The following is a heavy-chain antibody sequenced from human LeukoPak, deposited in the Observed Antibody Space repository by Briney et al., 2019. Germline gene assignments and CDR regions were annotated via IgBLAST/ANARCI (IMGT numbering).Heavy chain of an antibody. CDR2: IIPIFGTA. CDR1: GGTFSSYA. Sequence: SVKVSCKASGGTFSSYAISWVRQAPGQGLEWMGGIIPIFGTANYAQKYQGRVTITADESTSTAYMELSSLRSEDTAVYYCARAIQLWSPFDYWGQGTLVTVSS. D-gene: IGHD5-18*01. CDR3: ARAIQLWSPFDY. V-gene: IGHV1-69*13. J-gene: IGHJ4*02.